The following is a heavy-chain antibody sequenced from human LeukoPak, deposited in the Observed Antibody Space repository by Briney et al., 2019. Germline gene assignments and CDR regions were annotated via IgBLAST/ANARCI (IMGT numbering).Heavy chain of an antibody. CDR1: GYTFTGYY. Sequence: ASVKVSCTASGYTFTGYYMHWVRQAPGQGLEWMGWIKPNSGGTNYAQKFQGWVTMTRDTSISTAYMELSRLRSDDTAVYYCARDGLLWFGELLFDYWGQGTLVTVSS. J-gene: IGHJ4*02. V-gene: IGHV1-2*04. CDR2: IKPNSGGT. D-gene: IGHD3-10*01. CDR3: ARDGLLWFGELLFDY.